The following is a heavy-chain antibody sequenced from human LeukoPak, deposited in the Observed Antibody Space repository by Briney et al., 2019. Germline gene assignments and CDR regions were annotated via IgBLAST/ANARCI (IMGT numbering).Heavy chain of an antibody. D-gene: IGHD4-17*01. Sequence: GGSLRLSCAVSGFTVSYNYMSWVRQAPGKGLEWVSVLYTGGTTYYADSVKGRFTISRDNAKNSLYLQMNSLRAEDTAVYYCARVNYGDYLPSFDYWGQGTLVTVSS. CDR2: LYTGGTT. V-gene: IGHV3-53*01. CDR3: ARVNYGDYLPSFDY. J-gene: IGHJ4*02. CDR1: GFTVSYNY.